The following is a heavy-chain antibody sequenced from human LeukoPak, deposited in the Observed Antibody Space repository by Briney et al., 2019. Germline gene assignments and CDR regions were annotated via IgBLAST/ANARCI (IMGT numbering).Heavy chain of an antibody. V-gene: IGHV1-2*02. CDR2: VNPNSGDT. CDR3: ARGVTARGFYYYMDI. Sequence: ASVKVSCKASGYTFTGYYLHWVRQAPGQGLEWMGCVNPNSGDTNYAQKFQGSVTMTRDTSISTVYMELSSLRPDDTAVYSCARGVTARGFYYYMDIWGNGTTVTISS. D-gene: IGHD2-21*02. CDR1: GYTFTGYY. J-gene: IGHJ6*03.